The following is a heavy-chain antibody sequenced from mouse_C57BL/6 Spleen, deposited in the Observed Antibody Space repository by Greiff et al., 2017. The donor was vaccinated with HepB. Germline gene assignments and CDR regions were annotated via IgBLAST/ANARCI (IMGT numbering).Heavy chain of an antibody. D-gene: IGHD1-2*01. J-gene: IGHJ4*01. Sequence: EVKLMESGGGLVKPGGSLKLSCAASGFTFSDYGMHWVRQAPEKGLEWVAYISSGSSTIYYADTVKGRFTISRDNAKNTLFLQMTSLRSEDTAMYYCARSYYGFYYAMDYWGQGTSVTVSS. V-gene: IGHV5-17*01. CDR2: ISSGSSTI. CDR1: GFTFSDYG. CDR3: ARSYYGFYYAMDY.